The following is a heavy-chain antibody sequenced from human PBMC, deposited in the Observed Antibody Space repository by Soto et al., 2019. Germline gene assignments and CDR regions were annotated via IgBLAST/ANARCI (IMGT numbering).Heavy chain of an antibody. CDR3: ARDALTAVDYYYMDG. CDR1: GCTFASFG. V-gene: IGHV1-18*01. Sequence: VKVSCKAAGCTFASFGISWVRQAPGQGLEWMGWISAYNGNTNYAQKLQGRVTMTTDTSTSTAYTELRSLRSDDTAVYYCARDALTAVDYYYMDGWGKGTTVTVSS. CDR2: ISAYNGNT. D-gene: IGHD5-18*01. J-gene: IGHJ6*03.